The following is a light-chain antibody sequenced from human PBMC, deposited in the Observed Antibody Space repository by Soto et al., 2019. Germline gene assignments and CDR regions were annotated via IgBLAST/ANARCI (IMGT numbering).Light chain of an antibody. J-gene: IGKJ3*01. Sequence: EIVLTQSPGTLSMSPGESGILSCRTSQTVNSPYLAWYQQKPGQAPRLLISGASTRATGIPDRFSGSGSGTEFTLTISRLESEDFAVYYCHQHETSPPTFGRGTTVDV. CDR1: QTVNSPY. CDR3: HQHETSPPT. V-gene: IGKV3-20*01. CDR2: GAS.